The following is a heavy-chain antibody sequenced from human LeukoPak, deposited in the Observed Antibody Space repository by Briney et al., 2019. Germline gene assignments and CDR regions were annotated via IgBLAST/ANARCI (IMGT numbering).Heavy chain of an antibody. CDR3: ASYSSSEWGWFDP. Sequence: SETLSLTCAVYGGSFCGYYWSWIRQPAGKGLEWIGEINHSGSTNYNPSLKSRVTISVDTSKNQFSLKLSSVTAADTAVYYCASYSSSEWGWFDPWGQGTLVTVSS. CDR1: GGSFCGYY. V-gene: IGHV4-34*01. CDR2: INHSGST. J-gene: IGHJ5*02. D-gene: IGHD6-6*01.